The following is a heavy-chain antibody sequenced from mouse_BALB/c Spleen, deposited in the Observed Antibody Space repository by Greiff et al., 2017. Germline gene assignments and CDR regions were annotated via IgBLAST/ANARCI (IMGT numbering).Heavy chain of an antibody. CDR2: INPSTGYT. Sequence: QVQLQQSGAELAKPGASVKMSCKASGYTFTSYWMPWVQQRPGQGLEWIGYINPSTGYTEYNQKFKDKATLTADKSSSTAYMQLSSLTSEDSAVYCGAKGGGSTLDYAMDYWGQGTSVTVSS. J-gene: IGHJ4*01. D-gene: IGHD1-1*01. CDR3: AKGGGSTLDYAMDY. V-gene: IGHV1-7*01. CDR1: GYTFTSYW.